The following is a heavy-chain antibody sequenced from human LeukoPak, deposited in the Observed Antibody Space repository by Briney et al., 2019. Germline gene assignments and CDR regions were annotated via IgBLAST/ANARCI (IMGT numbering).Heavy chain of an antibody. Sequence: GGSLRLSCAASGFTFSTYAMSWVRQAPGKGLEWVSVISGGGTPTFYADSVKGRFITSRDNSKNTLYLQMNSLRVEDTAVYYCARDLDDYNDFPPIFQYWGQGTQVIVSS. CDR3: ARDLDDYNDFPPIFQY. J-gene: IGHJ1*01. CDR1: GFTFSTYA. CDR2: ISGGGTPT. V-gene: IGHV3-23*01. D-gene: IGHD5-24*01.